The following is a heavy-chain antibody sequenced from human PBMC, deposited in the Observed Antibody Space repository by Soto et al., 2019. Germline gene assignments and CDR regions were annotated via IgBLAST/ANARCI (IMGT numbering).Heavy chain of an antibody. J-gene: IGHJ6*02. D-gene: IGHD5-18*01. CDR1: GGTFSDFA. Sequence: QVQLVQSGAEMRKPGSSLRVSCKASGGTFSDFAFSWVRQAPGQGLEWMGGIDPRFGSPNYAQKFGGRVTITADTSTSTVYMELSSLGFDDTAVYFCARDRIQLRLGKYSFNAMDVWGQGTTITVSS. CDR3: ARDRIQLRLGKYSFNAMDV. CDR2: IDPRFGSP. V-gene: IGHV1-69*06.